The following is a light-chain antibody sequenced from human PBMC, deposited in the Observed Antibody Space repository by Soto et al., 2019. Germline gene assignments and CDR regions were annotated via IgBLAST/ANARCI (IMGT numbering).Light chain of an antibody. V-gene: IGKV3-15*01. CDR1: QSVSSY. Sequence: EIVLTQSPATLSLSPGERATLSCSASQSVSSYLAWYQQKPGQAPRLLIYGASTRATGIPARFSGSGSGTEFTLTISGLQSEDFAVYYCQQYNNWPSITFGQGTRLEIK. CDR3: QQYNNWPSIT. J-gene: IGKJ5*01. CDR2: GAS.